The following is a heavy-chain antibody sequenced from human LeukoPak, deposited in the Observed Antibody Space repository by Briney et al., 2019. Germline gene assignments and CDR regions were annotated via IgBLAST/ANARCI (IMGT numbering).Heavy chain of an antibody. CDR2: AYYSGNT. CDR3: ARHRTQYDYGDS. V-gene: IGHV4-39*01. D-gene: IGHD4-17*01. Sequence: SSETLSLTCTVSGGSISSSLYYRAWIRQPPGKGLEWIGSAYYSGNTYYNPSLKSRATISVDTSKNQFSLNLSSVTAADTAVYYCARHRTQYDYGDSWGHGTLVTVSS. CDR1: GGSISSSLYY. J-gene: IGHJ4*03.